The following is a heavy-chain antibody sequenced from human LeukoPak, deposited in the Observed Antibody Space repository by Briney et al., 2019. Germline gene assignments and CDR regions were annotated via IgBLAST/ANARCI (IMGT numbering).Heavy chain of an antibody. CDR1: GGSISSGGYY. V-gene: IGHV4-31*03. Sequence: PSETLSLTCTVSGGSISSGGYYWSWIRQHPGKGLEWIGYIYYSGSTYYNPSLKSRVTIPVDTSKNQFSLKLSSVTAADTAVYYCARGGVTTYLDYWGQGTLVTVSS. D-gene: IGHD4-17*01. CDR2: IYYSGST. J-gene: IGHJ4*02. CDR3: ARGGVTTYLDY.